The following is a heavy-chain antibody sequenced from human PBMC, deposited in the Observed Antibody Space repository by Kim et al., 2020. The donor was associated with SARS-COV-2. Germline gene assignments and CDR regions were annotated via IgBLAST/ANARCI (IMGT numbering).Heavy chain of an antibody. J-gene: IGHJ4*02. CDR3: AKDHESFGGPTFDY. D-gene: IGHD3-16*01. V-gene: IGHV3-23*01. Sequence: YADSVKGRFSVSRDNGKNTLYLQMDSLRAEDTALYYCAKDHESFGGPTFDYWGQGILVTVSS.